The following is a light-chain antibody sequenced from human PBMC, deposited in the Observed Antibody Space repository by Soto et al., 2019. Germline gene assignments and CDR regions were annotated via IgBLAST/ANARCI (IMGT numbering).Light chain of an antibody. J-gene: IGKJ1*01. V-gene: IGKV3-20*01. CDR3: QQYDRSAWT. CDR2: GAS. CDR1: LTVSSSF. Sequence: DIVLTQSPGTLSLSPGERATLSCRASLTVSSSFLAWYQQKPGQAPRLLIYGASTRATGIPDRFSGSGSGTDFTLTISSLEPEDLAVYYCQQYDRSAWTFGQGTKVEVK.